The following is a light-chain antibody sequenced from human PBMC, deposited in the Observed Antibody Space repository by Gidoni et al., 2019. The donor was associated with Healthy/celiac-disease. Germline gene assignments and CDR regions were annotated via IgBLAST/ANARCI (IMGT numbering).Light chain of an antibody. Sequence: ELVLTQSTGTLSLSPGERATLSCRASQSVSSSYFAWYQQKPGQAPRLLIYGASSRATGIPDRFSGSGSVTVFTLTISRLEPEDFSVYYCQQYGSSRTFXGXTKVEIK. CDR3: QQYGSSRT. V-gene: IGKV3-20*01. CDR2: GAS. CDR1: QSVSSSY. J-gene: IGKJ4*01.